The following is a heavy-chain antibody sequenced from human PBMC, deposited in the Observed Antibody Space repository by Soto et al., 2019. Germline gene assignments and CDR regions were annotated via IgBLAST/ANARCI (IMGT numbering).Heavy chain of an antibody. CDR2: ISTYNGNT. CDR3: GREYCSGGSSYSPDY. D-gene: IGHD2-15*01. CDR1: GYTFTSFG. Sequence: QVQLVQSGAEVKKPGASVKVSCKASGYTFTSFGISWVRQAPGQGLEWMGWISTYNGNTNYAQKLQGRVTMTTDTSTSTAYMELRSLRSDDTAVYYCGREYCSGGSSYSPDYWGQGTLVTVSS. V-gene: IGHV1-18*01. J-gene: IGHJ4*02.